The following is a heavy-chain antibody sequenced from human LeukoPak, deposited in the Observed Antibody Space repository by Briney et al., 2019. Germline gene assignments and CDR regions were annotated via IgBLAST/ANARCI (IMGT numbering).Heavy chain of an antibody. CDR1: GGSLSSSSYY. V-gene: IGHV4-39*07. CDR3: ARDPGIAAAGTGFDY. J-gene: IGHJ4*02. D-gene: IGHD6-13*01. CDR2: IYYSGST. Sequence: PSETLSLTCTVSGGSLSSSSYYWGWIRQPPGKGLEWIGRIYYSGSTYYNPSLKSRVTISVNTSKNQFSLKLSSVTAADTAVYYCARDPGIAAAGTGFDYWGQGTLVTVSS.